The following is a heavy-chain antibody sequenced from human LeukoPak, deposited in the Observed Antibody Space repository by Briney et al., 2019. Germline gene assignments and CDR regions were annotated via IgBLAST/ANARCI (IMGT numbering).Heavy chain of an antibody. J-gene: IGHJ2*01. Sequence: PSETLSLTCTVSGGSISSYYWSWIRQPPGKGLEWIGYIYYSRSTNYNPSLKSRVTISVDTSKNQFSLKLSSATAEDTAVYYCARQAGGFWYFDLWGRGTLVTVSS. CDR3: ARQAGGFWYFDL. V-gene: IGHV4-59*08. CDR2: IYYSRST. CDR1: GGSISSYY. D-gene: IGHD6-19*01.